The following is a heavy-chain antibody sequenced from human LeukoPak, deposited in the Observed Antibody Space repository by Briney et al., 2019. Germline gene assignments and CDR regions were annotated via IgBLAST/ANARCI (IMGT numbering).Heavy chain of an antibody. Sequence: ASVKVSCKASGYTFTSYYMHWVRQAPGQGLEWMGIINPSGGSTSYAQKFQGRVTMTRDMSTSTVYMEVSSLRAEDTAVYYCARLGGSYYDYYYYMDVWGKGTTVTVSS. D-gene: IGHD1-26*01. J-gene: IGHJ6*03. CDR1: GYTFTSYY. CDR3: ARLGGSYYDYYYYMDV. CDR2: INPSGGST. V-gene: IGHV1-46*01.